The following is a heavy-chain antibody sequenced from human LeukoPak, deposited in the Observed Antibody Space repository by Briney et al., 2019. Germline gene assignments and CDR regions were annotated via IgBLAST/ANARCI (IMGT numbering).Heavy chain of an antibody. J-gene: IGHJ4*02. D-gene: IGHD5-12*01. V-gene: IGHV1-8*01. CDR3: ARVGYSGYDYPFDY. CDR2: MNPNSGNT. Sequence: GASVKVSCKASGYTFTSYDINWVRQATGQGLEWMGWMNPNSGNTGYAQKFQGRVTMTRNTSISTAYMELSSLRSEDTAMYYCARVGYSGYDYPFDYWGQGTLVTVSS. CDR1: GYTFTSYD.